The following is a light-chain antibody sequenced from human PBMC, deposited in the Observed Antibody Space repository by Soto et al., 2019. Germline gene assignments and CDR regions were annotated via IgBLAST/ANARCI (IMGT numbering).Light chain of an antibody. CDR3: QQYGSSPLT. CDR2: GAS. Sequence: EIVLTQSPATLSVSPGDRVTLSCRASQSVDINLAWYQQRAGQAPRLLVYGASTKATDMPGRFSGRGSGTEFTLTINNLQSEDFAVYYCQQYGSSPLTFGGGTKVDIK. J-gene: IGKJ4*01. V-gene: IGKV3-15*01. CDR1: QSVDIN.